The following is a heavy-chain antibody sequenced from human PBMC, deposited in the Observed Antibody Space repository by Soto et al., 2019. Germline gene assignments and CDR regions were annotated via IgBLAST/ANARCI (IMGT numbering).Heavy chain of an antibody. CDR1: GYTFTSYD. V-gene: IGHV1-8*01. Sequence: ASVKVSCKASGYTFTSYDINWVRQATGQGLEWMGWMNPNSGNTGYAQKFQGRVTMTRNTSISTAYMELSSLRSEDTAVYYCASGVQQLAIHTYYYYGMDVWGQGTTVTVSS. CDR3: ASGVQQLAIHTYYYYGMDV. CDR2: MNPNSGNT. D-gene: IGHD6-13*01. J-gene: IGHJ6*02.